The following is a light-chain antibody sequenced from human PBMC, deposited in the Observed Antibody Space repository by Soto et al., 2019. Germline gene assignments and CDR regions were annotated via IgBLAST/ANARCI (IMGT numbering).Light chain of an antibody. Sequence: QSALTQPPSASGSPGQSVTISCTGTSSDVGAYNYVSWYQQHPGKAPKLMIYEVSKRPSGVPDRFSGSKSGNTASLTVSGLQAGDEADYYCSSYAGSNNFVFGTGTKVTVL. J-gene: IGLJ1*01. CDR1: SSDVGAYNY. V-gene: IGLV2-8*01. CDR3: SSYAGSNNFV. CDR2: EVS.